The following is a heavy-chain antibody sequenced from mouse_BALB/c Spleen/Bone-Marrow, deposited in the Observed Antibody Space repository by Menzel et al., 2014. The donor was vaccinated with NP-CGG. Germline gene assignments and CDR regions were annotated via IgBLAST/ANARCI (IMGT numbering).Heavy chain of an antibody. V-gene: IGHV5-9-2*01. Sequence: EVHLVESGGGLVKSGGSLKLSCAASGFTFXNYGMSWVRQTPEKRLEWVATISGGGSYTFYSDSVKGRFTISRDNAKNNLYLQLSSLRSEDTALYYCARHAYYDQTEVSFVYWGQGTLVTVSA. D-gene: IGHD2-4*01. J-gene: IGHJ3*01. CDR2: ISGGGSYT. CDR1: GFTFXNYG. CDR3: ARHAYYDQTEVSFVY.